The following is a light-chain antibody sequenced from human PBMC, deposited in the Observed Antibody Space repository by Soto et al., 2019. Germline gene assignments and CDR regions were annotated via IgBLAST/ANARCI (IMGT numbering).Light chain of an antibody. V-gene: IGKV1-39*01. CDR2: AAS. J-gene: IGKJ5*01. CDR1: QYIGDF. CDR3: QQSYSTPIT. Sequence: IQLTQSPSSLSPSVGDRVAITCRASQYIGDFLNWYQQKPGKAPKLLSYAASSLQSGVPSRFSGSGSGTDFTLTISSLQPEDFETYYCQQSYSTPITFGQGTRLEIK.